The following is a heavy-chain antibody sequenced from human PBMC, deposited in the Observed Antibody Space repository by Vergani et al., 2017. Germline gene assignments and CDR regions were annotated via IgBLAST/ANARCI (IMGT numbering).Heavy chain of an antibody. V-gene: IGHV4-61*02. CDR3: SRIKTYCGGDCYPYWYFDL. Sequence: QVQLQESGPGLVKPSQTLSLTCTVSGGSISSGSYYWSWIRQPAGKGLEWIGRIYTSGSTNYNPPLKSRVTISVDTSKNQFSLKLSSVTAADTAVYYCSRIKTYCGGDCYPYWYFDLWGRGTLVTVSS. J-gene: IGHJ2*01. CDR2: IYTSGST. CDR1: GGSISSGSYY. D-gene: IGHD2-21*01.